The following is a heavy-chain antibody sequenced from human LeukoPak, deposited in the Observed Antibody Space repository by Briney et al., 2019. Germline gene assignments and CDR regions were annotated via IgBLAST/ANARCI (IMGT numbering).Heavy chain of an antibody. V-gene: IGHV3-7*01. CDR3: ARLRVRPSQMTTVSTFDN. CDR2: IKQDGSEK. J-gene: IGHJ4*02. Sequence: GGSLRLSCAASGFNFGSHWMTWVRQAPGKGLEWVADIKQDGSEKYYVDSVKGRFTISRDNAKNSLYLQMNSLRVEDTAVYYCARLRVRPSQMTTVSTFDNWGQGTLVTVSS. CDR1: GFNFGSHW. D-gene: IGHD4-17*01.